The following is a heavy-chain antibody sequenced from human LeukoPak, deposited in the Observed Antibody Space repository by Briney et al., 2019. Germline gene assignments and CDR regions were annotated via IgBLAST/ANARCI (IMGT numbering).Heavy chain of an antibody. Sequence: PGGSLRLSCAASGFTFSDYYINWIRQAPGKGLEWLSYISGNGRFIEYADSVKGRFTISRDNSKNTLYLQMNSLRAEDTALYYCAKDIGVPMGDFWSGRSRQNYYYYGMDVWGQGTTVTVSS. CDR1: GFTFSDYY. CDR2: ISGNGRFI. D-gene: IGHD3-3*01. CDR3: AKDIGVPMGDFWSGRSRQNYYYYGMDV. V-gene: IGHV3-11*01. J-gene: IGHJ6*02.